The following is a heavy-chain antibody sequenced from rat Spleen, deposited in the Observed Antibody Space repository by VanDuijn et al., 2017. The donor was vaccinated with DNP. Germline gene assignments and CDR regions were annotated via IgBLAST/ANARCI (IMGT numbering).Heavy chain of an antibody. CDR3: ARWYDSGYYFDY. CDR1: GFTFSDYY. Sequence: EVQLVESGGGLVQPGRSLKLSCAASGFTFSDYYMAWVRQAPTKGLEWVAYIRFDGAITHYGDSVKGRFTISRDNAKSSLYLQVNSLRSEDMATYDCARWYDSGYYFDYWGQGVMVTVSS. J-gene: IGHJ2*01. V-gene: IGHV5-22*01. CDR2: IRFDGAIT. D-gene: IGHD4-3*01.